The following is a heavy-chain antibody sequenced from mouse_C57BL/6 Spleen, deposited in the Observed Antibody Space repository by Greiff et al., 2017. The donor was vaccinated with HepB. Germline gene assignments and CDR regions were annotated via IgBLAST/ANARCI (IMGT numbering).Heavy chain of an antibody. V-gene: IGHV1-55*01. Sequence: QVQLQQPGAELVKPGASVKMSCKASGYTFTSYWITWVKQRPGQGLEWIGDIYPGSGSTNYNEKFKSKATLTVATSSSTAYMQLSSLTSEDSAVYYCARSPLYGSSPFDYWGQGTTLTVSS. D-gene: IGHD1-1*01. CDR2: IYPGSGST. CDR1: GYTFTSYW. J-gene: IGHJ2*01. CDR3: ARSPLYGSSPFDY.